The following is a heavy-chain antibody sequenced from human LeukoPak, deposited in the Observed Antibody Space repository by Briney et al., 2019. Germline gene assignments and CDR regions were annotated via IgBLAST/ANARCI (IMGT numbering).Heavy chain of an antibody. Sequence: GGSLRLSCAASGFIFSRYEMNLVRQAPGKGLEWISYISSSGGTMYYADSVKGRFTTSRDNAKNALYLQMNSLRAEDTAVYYCARAPIGFGDFILGFDPWGQGTLVTVSS. CDR2: ISSSGGTM. D-gene: IGHD3-3*01. CDR3: ARAPIGFGDFILGFDP. J-gene: IGHJ5*02. CDR1: GFIFSRYE. V-gene: IGHV3-48*03.